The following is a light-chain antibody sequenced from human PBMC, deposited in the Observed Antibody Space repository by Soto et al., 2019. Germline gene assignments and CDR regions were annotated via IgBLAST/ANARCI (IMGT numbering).Light chain of an antibody. J-gene: IGKJ4*01. CDR1: QSVSSN. CDR3: QQYNSWPPLT. CDR2: GAS. Sequence: EIMMTQSPATLSVSPGDRATLSCRASQSVSSNLAWYQQKPGQAPRLLIYGASTRATGIPARFSGSGSGTEFTLTISSLQSEDFAVYYCQQYNSWPPLTFGGGTKVDIK. V-gene: IGKV3-15*01.